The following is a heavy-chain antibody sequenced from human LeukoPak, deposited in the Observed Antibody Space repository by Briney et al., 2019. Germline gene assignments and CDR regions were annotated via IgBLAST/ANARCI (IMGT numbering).Heavy chain of an antibody. D-gene: IGHD1-14*01. CDR1: GGSISGSY. Sequence: SETLSLTCTVSGGSISGSYWSWIRQPPGKGLEWIGYIFYTGDNNYNPSLKTRATVSMDTSKNQFSLKMTSVTAADTAVYYCARALGDNQAFDIWGQGTVVTVSS. CDR2: IFYTGDN. V-gene: IGHV4-59*08. CDR3: ARALGDNQAFDI. J-gene: IGHJ3*02.